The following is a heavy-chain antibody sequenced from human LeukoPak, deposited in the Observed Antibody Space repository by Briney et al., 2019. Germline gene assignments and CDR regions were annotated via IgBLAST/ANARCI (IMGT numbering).Heavy chain of an antibody. Sequence: PWGSLRLSCAASGFTFNNYAMSWLRQTPGKGLEWVSAISGSGCSTYYANSVKGRFTIFRDYSRDTLYLQMNSLRADDSALYYCAKSLEMSTIGWFDPWGQGTLVTVSS. CDR1: GFTFNNYA. CDR2: ISGSGCST. J-gene: IGHJ5*02. V-gene: IGHV3-23*01. D-gene: IGHD5-24*01. CDR3: AKSLEMSTIGWFDP.